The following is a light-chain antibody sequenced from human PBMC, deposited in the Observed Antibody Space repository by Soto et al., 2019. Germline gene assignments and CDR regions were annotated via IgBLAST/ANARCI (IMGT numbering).Light chain of an antibody. J-gene: IGLJ2*01. Sequence: QSALTQPASVSGSPGQSITISCTGTSSDIGNYNLVSWYQLYPGKAPKLMIYEVSKRPSGVSNRFSGSKSGNTASLTISGLQAEDEADYYCCSYASIVVFGGGTKVTVL. V-gene: IGLV2-23*02. CDR2: EVS. CDR3: CSYASIVV. CDR1: SSDIGNYNL.